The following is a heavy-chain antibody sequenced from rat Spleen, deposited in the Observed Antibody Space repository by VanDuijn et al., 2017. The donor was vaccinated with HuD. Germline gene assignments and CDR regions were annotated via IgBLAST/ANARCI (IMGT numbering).Heavy chain of an antibody. Sequence: EVQLVESDGGLVQPGGSLKLSCAVSGFTFSDYYMAWVRQAPTKGLEWVATISYDGSSTYYRDSVKCRFTISRDNAKSTLYLQMDSLRSEDTATYYLARESGCYFDYWGQGVMVTVSS. CDR2: ISYDGSST. V-gene: IGHV5-29*01. CDR3: ARESGCYFDY. J-gene: IGHJ2*01. CDR1: GFTFSDYY. D-gene: IGHD1-1*01.